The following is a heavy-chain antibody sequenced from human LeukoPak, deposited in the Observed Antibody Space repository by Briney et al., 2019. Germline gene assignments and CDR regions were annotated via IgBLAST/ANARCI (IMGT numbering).Heavy chain of an antibody. V-gene: IGHV4-39*01. CDR1: GGSISGSSYY. Sequence: PSETLSLTCTVSGGSISGSSYYWGWIRQPPGKGLEWIGSIYYSGSTYYNPSLKSRVTISVDTSKNQFSLKLSSVTAADTAVYYCARHDGPAAPDDYWGQGTLVTVSS. CDR3: ARHDGPAAPDDY. J-gene: IGHJ4*02. CDR2: IYYSGST. D-gene: IGHD2-2*01.